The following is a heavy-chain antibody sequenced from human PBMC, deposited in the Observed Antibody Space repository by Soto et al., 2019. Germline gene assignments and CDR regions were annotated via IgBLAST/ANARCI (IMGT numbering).Heavy chain of an antibody. CDR3: AHSGDIVLMVYATPGGFDY. CDR2: IYCDDDK. Sequence: QITLKESGPTLVKPTQTLTLTCTFSGFSLSTSGVGVGWIRQPPGKALEWLALIYCDDDKRYSPSLKSRLTITKDTSKNPVVLTMTNMDPVDTATYYCAHSGDIVLMVYATPGGFDYWGQGTLVTVSS. D-gene: IGHD2-8*01. V-gene: IGHV2-5*02. J-gene: IGHJ4*02. CDR1: GFSLSTSGVG.